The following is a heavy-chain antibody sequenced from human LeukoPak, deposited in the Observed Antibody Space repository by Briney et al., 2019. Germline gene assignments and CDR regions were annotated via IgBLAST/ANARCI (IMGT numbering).Heavy chain of an antibody. D-gene: IGHD3-9*01. CDR1: GYTFTSYD. CDR3: AGALPLVEKKIIRYYFDY. J-gene: IGHJ4*02. CDR2: MNPNSGNT. Sequence: ASVKVSCKASGYTFTSYDINWVRQATGQGLEWMGWMNPNSGNTGCAQKFQGRVTMTRNTSISTAYMELSSLRPEDTAVYYCAGALPLVEKKIIRYYFDYWGQGTLVTVSS. V-gene: IGHV1-8*01.